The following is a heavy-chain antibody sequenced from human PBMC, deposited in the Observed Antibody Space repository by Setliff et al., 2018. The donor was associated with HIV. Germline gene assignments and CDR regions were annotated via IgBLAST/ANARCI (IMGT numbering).Heavy chain of an antibody. D-gene: IGHD3-10*01. Sequence: SETLSLTCSVSGDSITSTTWWTWVRQPPGKGLEWIGEIYHSGSTNYSPSLNSRVTISLDKSKNQFSLKLTSVNAADTAVYYCARGDGEASFDIWGRGTVVTVSS. CDR1: GDSITSTTW. CDR3: ARGDGEASFDI. V-gene: IGHV4-4*02. CDR2: IYHSGST. J-gene: IGHJ3*02.